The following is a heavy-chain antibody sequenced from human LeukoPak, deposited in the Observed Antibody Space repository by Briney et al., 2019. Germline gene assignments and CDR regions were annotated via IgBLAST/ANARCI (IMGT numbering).Heavy chain of an antibody. CDR2: ISGSGSRT. CDR3: ARGSIGIYYYYGMDV. J-gene: IGHJ6*02. CDR1: GFTFSSYA. V-gene: IGHV3-23*01. D-gene: IGHD3-10*01. Sequence: GGSLRLSCAAAGFTFSSYAMSWVRQAPGKGLEWVSGISGSGSRTYYADSVKGRFTISRDNSKNTLYLQMNSLRAEDTAVYYCARGSIGIYYYYGMDVWGQGTTVTVSS.